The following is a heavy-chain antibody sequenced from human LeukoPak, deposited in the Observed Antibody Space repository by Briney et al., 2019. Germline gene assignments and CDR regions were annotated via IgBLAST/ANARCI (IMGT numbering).Heavy chain of an antibody. D-gene: IGHD3-3*01. CDR3: ARDFWGAYRVDFFDF. CDR2: IKQDGSET. V-gene: IGHV3-7*01. J-gene: IGHJ4*02. Sequence: GGSLRLSCAASGFTFNTYTLSWVRRAPGKGLEWVANIKQDGSETYYVESVRGRFTISRDNAKKSLYLQMNSLRGDDTAVYYCARDFWGAYRVDFFDFWGQGTLVTVSS. CDR1: GFTFNTYT.